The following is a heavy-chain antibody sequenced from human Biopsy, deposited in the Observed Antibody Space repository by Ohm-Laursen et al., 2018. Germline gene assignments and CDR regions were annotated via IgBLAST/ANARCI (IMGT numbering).Heavy chain of an antibody. D-gene: IGHD3-16*02. J-gene: IGHJ3*02. V-gene: IGHV1-8*01. CDR1: GYTFISYD. Sequence: ASVKVSCKTSGYTFISYDINWVRQAPGQGLEWMGWMNPYSGSTGYAPKFQGRLSLTRNTSTSTGYMELSSLRSEDTALYYCAIVRRFAFDIWGQGTMVTVSS. CDR3: AIVRRFAFDI. CDR2: MNPYSGST.